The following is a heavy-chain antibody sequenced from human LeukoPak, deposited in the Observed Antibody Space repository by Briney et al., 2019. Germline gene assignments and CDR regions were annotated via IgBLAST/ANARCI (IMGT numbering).Heavy chain of an antibody. J-gene: IGHJ3*02. V-gene: IGHV4-61*05. CDR1: GGSISSSSYY. CDR2: IYYSGST. CDR3: ARRSLRFLNAFDI. Sequence: SETLSLTCTVSGGSISSSSYYLAWIRQPPGKGLEWIGYIYYSGSTNYNPSLKSRVTISVDTSKNQFSLKLSSVTAADTAVYYCARRSLRFLNAFDIWGQGTMVTVSS. D-gene: IGHD3-3*01.